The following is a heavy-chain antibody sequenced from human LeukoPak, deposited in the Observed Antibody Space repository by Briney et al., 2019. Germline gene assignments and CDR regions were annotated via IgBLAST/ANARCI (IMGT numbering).Heavy chain of an antibody. CDR2: ISSSGSTI. CDR1: GFTFSDYY. CDR3: AREHYDYVWGSYRYKGYYFDY. V-gene: IGHV3-11*01. J-gene: IGHJ4*02. D-gene: IGHD3-16*02. Sequence: GGSLRLSCAASGFTFSDYYMSWIRQAPGKGLEWVSYISSSGSTIYYADSVKGRFTISRDNAKNSLYLQMNSLRAEDTAVYYCAREHYDYVWGSYRYKGYYFDYWGQGTLVTVSS.